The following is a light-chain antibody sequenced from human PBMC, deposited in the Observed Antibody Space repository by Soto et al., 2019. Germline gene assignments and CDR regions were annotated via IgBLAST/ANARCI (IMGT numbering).Light chain of an antibody. CDR1: QSISSH. CDR2: EAS. V-gene: IGKV1-39*01. CDR3: QQRYSMPLT. J-gene: IGKJ3*01. Sequence: DIQMTQSPSSLSASVGDRVTITCRASQSISSHLNWYQQKPEKAPQLLIYEASSLQGGVPSRFSGSGSGTDFTLTISRLQADDFAIYYCQQRYSMPLTFGPGTRVDIK.